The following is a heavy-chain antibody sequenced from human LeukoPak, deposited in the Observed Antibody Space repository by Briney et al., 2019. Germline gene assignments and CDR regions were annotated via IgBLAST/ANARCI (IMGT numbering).Heavy chain of an antibody. V-gene: IGHV1-8*01. CDR1: GYTFTSYD. Sequence: GASVKVSCKASGYTFTSYDINWVRQATGQGLEWRGWMNPNSGNTGYAQKFQGRVTMTRNTSISTACMELSSLRSEDTAVYYCARGHSVTYYDFWSGYYSGAYYYYMDVWGKGTTVTVSS. J-gene: IGHJ6*03. CDR2: MNPNSGNT. D-gene: IGHD3-3*01. CDR3: ARGHSVTYYDFWSGYYSGAYYYYMDV.